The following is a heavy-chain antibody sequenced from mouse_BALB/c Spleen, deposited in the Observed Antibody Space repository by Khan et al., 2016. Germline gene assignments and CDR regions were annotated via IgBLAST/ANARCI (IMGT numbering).Heavy chain of an antibody. CDR1: GYSITSDYA. CDR3: AGTPTADYAMDY. D-gene: IGHD1-2*01. CDR2: IIYSGST. Sequence: EVQLQESGPGLVKPSQSLSLTCTVTGYSITSDYAWNWIRQFPGNKLEWMGYIIYSGSTRYYPSLKSRISVTRDTSKNQFFLQLNSVTTEDTATYYCAGTPTADYAMDYWGQGTSVTVSS. V-gene: IGHV3-2*02. J-gene: IGHJ4*01.